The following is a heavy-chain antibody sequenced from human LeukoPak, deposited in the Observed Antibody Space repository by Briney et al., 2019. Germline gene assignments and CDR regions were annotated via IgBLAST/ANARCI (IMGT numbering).Heavy chain of an antibody. V-gene: IGHV4-59*01. CDR3: ARIRAYGGSSPRAFDI. Sequence: SSETLSLTCTVSGGSISTYYWSWIRQPPGKGLEWIGYIYYSGSTNYSPSLKSRVTISVDTSKNQFSLKLSSVTAADTAVYYCARIRAYGGSSPRAFDIWGQGKMVTVSS. CDR1: GGSISTYY. CDR2: IYYSGST. J-gene: IGHJ3*02. D-gene: IGHD4-23*01.